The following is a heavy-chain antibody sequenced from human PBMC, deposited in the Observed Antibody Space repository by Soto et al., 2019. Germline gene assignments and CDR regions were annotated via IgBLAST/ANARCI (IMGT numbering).Heavy chain of an antibody. Sequence: QVQVVQSGAEVKRPGSSVNVSYKASGGYFNNRQTLNSYPISWVREAPRQGLEWMVWIIPLFGKTYYVQRLQGRSTITAYKSTITTYLEFNNVTSDDTAVYYCAKSCGGEIYYCFGMVVWGQGSTVTVCS. V-gene: IGHV1-69*06. D-gene: IGHD3-16*01. CDR2: IIPLFGKT. J-gene: IGHJ6*02. CDR3: AKSCGGEIYYCFGMVV. CDR1: GGYFNNRQTLNSYP.